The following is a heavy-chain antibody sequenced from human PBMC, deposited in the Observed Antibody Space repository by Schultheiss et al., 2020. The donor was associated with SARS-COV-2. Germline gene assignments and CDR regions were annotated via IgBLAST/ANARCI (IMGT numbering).Heavy chain of an antibody. CDR1: GGSISSYY. CDR2: INHSGST. J-gene: IGHJ5*02. CDR3: ARRPSLGGTIWFDP. D-gene: IGHD3-16*01. V-gene: IGHV4-34*01. Sequence: GSLRLSCTVSGGSISSYYWSWIRQPPGKGLEWIGEINHSGSTNYNPSLKSRVTISVDTSKNQFSLKLSSVTAADTAVYYCARRPSLGGTIWFDPWGQGTLVTVSS.